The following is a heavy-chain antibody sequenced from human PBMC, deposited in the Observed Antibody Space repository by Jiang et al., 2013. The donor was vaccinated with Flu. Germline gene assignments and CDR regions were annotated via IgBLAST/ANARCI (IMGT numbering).Heavy chain of an antibody. Sequence: QLLESGPGLVKPSQTLSLTCSVSGGSISSGDYYLNWIRQPPGKGLEWIGCISYSGTTYYKPSLTSRVTISADTSDNQFYLKLSSVTAADTAIYYCAREDSHPGFGTWGADNYYYMDVWGEGTAVTVSS. CDR1: GGSISSGDYY. D-gene: IGHD3-16*01. CDR2: ISYSGTT. J-gene: IGHJ6*03. CDR3: AREDSHPGFGTWGADNYYYMDV. V-gene: IGHV4-30-4*01.